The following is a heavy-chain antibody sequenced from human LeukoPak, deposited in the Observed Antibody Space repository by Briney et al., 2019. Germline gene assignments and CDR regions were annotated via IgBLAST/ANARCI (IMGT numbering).Heavy chain of an antibody. Sequence: PGGSLRLSCAASGFTFNGYWMSWVRQAPGKGLEWVANIKQDGSEKYYVDSVKGRFTISRDNSKNTLYLQMNSLRAEDTAVYYCAKDLHLKNHDYGDYWGQGTLVTVSS. CDR1: GFTFNGYW. D-gene: IGHD1-14*01. J-gene: IGHJ4*02. CDR3: AKDLHLKNHDYGDY. V-gene: IGHV3-7*01. CDR2: IKQDGSEK.